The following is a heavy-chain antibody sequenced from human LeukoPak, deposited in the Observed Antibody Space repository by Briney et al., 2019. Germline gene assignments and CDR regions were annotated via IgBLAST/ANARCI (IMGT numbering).Heavy chain of an antibody. CDR1: GFTLSSYS. CDR3: AREDWAQGLAFDI. V-gene: IGHV3-48*04. J-gene: IGHJ3*02. CDR2: ISSSSSTI. D-gene: IGHD3/OR15-3a*01. Sequence: PGGSLRLSCAASGFTLSSYSMNWVRQAPGKGLEWVSFISSSSSTIYYAGSVKGRFTISRDNAKNSLYLQVNSLRAEDTALYYCAREDWAQGLAFDIWGQGTMVTVSS.